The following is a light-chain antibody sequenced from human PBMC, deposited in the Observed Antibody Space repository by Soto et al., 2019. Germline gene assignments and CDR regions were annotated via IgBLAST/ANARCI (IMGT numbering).Light chain of an antibody. CDR3: QQYSDYSS. Sequence: DIQMTQSPSSVSASVGDRVTITCRASQDISSWLACYHQKPGKATKVLIYAASSLQTGVPSRFSGSGSGTEFTLTISSLRPEDFATYYCQQYSDYSSFGHGTKVDIK. CDR1: QDISSW. J-gene: IGKJ1*01. V-gene: IGKV1D-16*01. CDR2: AAS.